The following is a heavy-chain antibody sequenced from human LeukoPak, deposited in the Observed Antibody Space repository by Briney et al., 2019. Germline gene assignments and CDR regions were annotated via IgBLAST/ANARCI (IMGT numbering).Heavy chain of an antibody. CDR2: IRYDGGET. CDR3: AKDRDDCIDY. J-gene: IGHJ4*02. Sequence: GGSLRLSCAASGFTFNRRGMHWVRQAPGKGLEWVAFIRYDGGETFYADFVKGRFTISRDNSKNALSLQLNTLRPEDTALYYCAKDRDDCIDYWGPGTLVTVSS. CDR1: GFTFNRRG. D-gene: IGHD2-21*01. V-gene: IGHV3-30*02.